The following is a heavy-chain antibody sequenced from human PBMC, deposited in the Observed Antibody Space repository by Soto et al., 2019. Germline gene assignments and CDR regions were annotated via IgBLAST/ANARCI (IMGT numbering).Heavy chain of an antibody. J-gene: IGHJ6*03. V-gene: IGHV1-2*04. CDR2: INPNSGGT. Sequence: QVQLVQSGAEVKKPGASVKVSCKASGYTFTGYYMHWVRQAPGQGLEWMGWINPNSGGTNYAQKFQGWVTMTRDTSISTAYMELSRLRSDDTAVYYCARGYRSGYYYYYMDVWGKATTVTVSS. CDR3: ARGYRSGYYYYYMDV. D-gene: IGHD3-16*02. CDR1: GYTFTGYY.